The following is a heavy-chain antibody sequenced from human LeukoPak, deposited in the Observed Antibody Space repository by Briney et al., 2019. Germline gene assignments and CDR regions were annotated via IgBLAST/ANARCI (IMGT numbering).Heavy chain of an antibody. J-gene: IGHJ3*01. V-gene: IGHV3-43*01. CDR1: GFTFSSYG. CDR2: IRWDGGST. D-gene: IGHD5-24*01. Sequence: PGGSLRLSCAASGFTFSSYGMSWVRQAPGKGLEWVSLIRWDGGSTYYADSVKGRFTISRDNSKNFLYLQMNSLRTEDTALYYCAKEGDGYHWGQGTMVTVSS. CDR3: AKEGDGYH.